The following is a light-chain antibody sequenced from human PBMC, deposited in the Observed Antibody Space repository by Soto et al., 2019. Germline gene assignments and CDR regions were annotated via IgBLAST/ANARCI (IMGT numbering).Light chain of an antibody. CDR3: QQYGSAHPYS. CDR1: QSVSSSY. V-gene: IGKV3-20*01. J-gene: IGKJ4*01. Sequence: EMGLTQSPATLSLSPGERATLSCRARQSVSSSYLAWYQQKPGQAHRLLVYGASIRATAIPDRFSDSGPGTDFGLNISRLETEDFAVYYCQQYGSAHPYSFGGGTEVEIE. CDR2: GAS.